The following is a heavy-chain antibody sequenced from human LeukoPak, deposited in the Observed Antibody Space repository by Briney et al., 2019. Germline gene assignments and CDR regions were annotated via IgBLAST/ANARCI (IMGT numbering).Heavy chain of an antibody. D-gene: IGHD2-2*01. J-gene: IGHJ6*02. V-gene: IGHV3-30*18. CDR1: GFTFSSYG. CDR2: ISYDGSNK. CDR3: AKTDSYCSSTSCYYYGMDV. Sequence: GGALRLSCAASGFTFSSYGMHWVRQAPGKGLEWVAVISYDGSNKYYADSVKGRFTISRDNSKNTLYLQMNSLRAEDTAVYYCAKTDSYCSSTSCYYYGMDVWGQGTTVTVSS.